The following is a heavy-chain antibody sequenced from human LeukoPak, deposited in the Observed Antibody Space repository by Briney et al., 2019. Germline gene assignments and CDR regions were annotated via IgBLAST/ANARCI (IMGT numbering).Heavy chain of an antibody. V-gene: IGHV3-20*04. J-gene: IGHJ6*03. CDR1: GFTFDDYG. Sequence: PGGSLRLSCAASGFTFDDYGMSWVRQAPGKGLEWVSGINWNGGSTGYADSVKGRFTISRDNSKNTLYLQMNSLRAEDTAVYYCASHGSGSTLYYYYMDVWGKGTTVTVSS. CDR3: ASHGSGSTLYYYYMDV. CDR2: INWNGGST. D-gene: IGHD3-10*01.